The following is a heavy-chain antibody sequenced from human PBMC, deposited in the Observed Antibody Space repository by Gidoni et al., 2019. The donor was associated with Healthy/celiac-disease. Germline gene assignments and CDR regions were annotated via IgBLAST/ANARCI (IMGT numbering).Heavy chain of an antibody. V-gene: IGHV3-30*18. CDR3: AKGFGYCSSTSCRSYYGMDV. CDR1: GFTFSSYG. Sequence: QVQLVESGGGVVQPGRSLRLSCAAYGFTFSSYGMHWVRQAPGKGLEWVAVISYDGSNKYYADSVKGRFTISRDNSKNMLYLQMNSLRAEDTAVYYCAKGFGYCSSTSCRSYYGMDVWGQGTTVTVSS. J-gene: IGHJ6*02. D-gene: IGHD2-2*03. CDR2: ISYDGSNK.